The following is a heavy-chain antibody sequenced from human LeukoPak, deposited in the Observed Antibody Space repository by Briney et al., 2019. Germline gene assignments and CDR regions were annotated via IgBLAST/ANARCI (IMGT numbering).Heavy chain of an antibody. Sequence: PGGSLRLSCAASGSTFSDYWLNWFRQAPGKGLKWVANIREDGGEKYYVDSVKGRFTISRDNAKNSLFLQINSLRAEDTAVYYCARTLMGGGALDYWGQGTLVTVSS. CDR2: IREDGGEK. CDR3: ARTLMGGGALDY. D-gene: IGHD3-10*01. CDR1: GSTFSDYW. V-gene: IGHV3-7*03. J-gene: IGHJ4*02.